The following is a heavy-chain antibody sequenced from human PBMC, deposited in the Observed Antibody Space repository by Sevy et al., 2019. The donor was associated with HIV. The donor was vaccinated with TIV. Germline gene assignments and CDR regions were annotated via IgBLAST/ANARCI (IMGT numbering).Heavy chain of an antibody. V-gene: IGHV4-34*01. Sequence: SETLSLTCAVYGGSFSGYYWSWIRQPPGKGLEWIGEINHSGSTNYNPSLKSRVTISVDTSKNQFSLKLSSVTAADTAVYYCTGGSYRRLYETYYYDGMDVWGQGTLVTVSS. CDR3: TGGSYRRLYETYYYDGMDV. CDR2: INHSGST. J-gene: IGHJ6*02. CDR1: GGSFSGYY. D-gene: IGHD2-2*02.